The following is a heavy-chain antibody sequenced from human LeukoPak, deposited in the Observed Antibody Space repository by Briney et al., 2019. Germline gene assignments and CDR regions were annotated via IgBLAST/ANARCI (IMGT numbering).Heavy chain of an antibody. Sequence: ASVKVSCKVSGYSLTELSMHWVRQAPGKGLELMGGFDPEDGETIYAQKFQGRVTMTEDTSTDTAYMELSSLRSEDTAVYYCATAVRIKRFAGIFDYWGQGTLVTVSS. V-gene: IGHV1-24*01. CDR2: FDPEDGET. CDR3: ATAVRIKRFAGIFDY. D-gene: IGHD3-10*01. CDR1: GYSLTELS. J-gene: IGHJ4*02.